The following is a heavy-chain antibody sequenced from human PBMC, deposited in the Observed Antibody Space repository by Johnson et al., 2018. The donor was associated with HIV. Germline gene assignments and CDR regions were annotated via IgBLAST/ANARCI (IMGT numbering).Heavy chain of an antibody. CDR3: AKGRGDYNIDAFDI. D-gene: IGHD4-17*01. V-gene: IGHV3-9*01. CDR2: ISWNTGKT. J-gene: IGHJ3*02. CDR1: GFTFDDYA. Sequence: VQLVESGGGLVQPGRSLRLSCAASGFTFDDYAMHWVRQAPGKGLEWVSRISWNTGKTYSADSVKGRFTISRDNSKNTLYMKMNSLRAEDTAVYYCAKGRGDYNIDAFDIWGQGTMVTVSS.